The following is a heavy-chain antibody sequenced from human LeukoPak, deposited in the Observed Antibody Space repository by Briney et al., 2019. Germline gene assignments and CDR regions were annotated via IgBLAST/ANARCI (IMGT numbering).Heavy chain of an antibody. J-gene: IGHJ4*02. V-gene: IGHV3-23*01. CDR1: GFTFSIYA. Sequence: GGSLRLSCATSGFTFSIYAMSWVRQAPGKGLEWVSAIGDTTYYADSVEGRFTISRDNSKNTLYLQMNSLRAEDAAIYYCAKAFAFVGANFFDYWGQGTLVTVSS. D-gene: IGHD1-26*01. CDR3: AKAFAFVGANFFDY. CDR2: IGDTT.